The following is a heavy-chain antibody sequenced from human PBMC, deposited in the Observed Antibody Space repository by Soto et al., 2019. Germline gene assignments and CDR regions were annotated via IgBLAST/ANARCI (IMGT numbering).Heavy chain of an antibody. V-gene: IGHV3-23*01. CDR3: AKDVDYSNYFDY. J-gene: IGHJ4*02. D-gene: IGHD4-4*01. CDR1: GFTFSSYA. Sequence: GGSLRLSCAASGFTFSSYAMSWVRQAPGKGLEWVSAISGSGGSTYYADSGKGRFTISRDNSKNTLYLQMNSLRAEDTAVYYCAKDVDYSNYFDYWGQGTLVTVSS. CDR2: ISGSGGST.